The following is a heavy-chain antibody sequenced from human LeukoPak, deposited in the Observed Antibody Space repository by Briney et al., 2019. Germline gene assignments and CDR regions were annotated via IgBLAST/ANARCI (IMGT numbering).Heavy chain of an antibody. CDR1: GFTFSSYS. J-gene: IGHJ4*02. Sequence: GGSLRLSCAAPGFTFSSYSMNWVRQPPGKGLEWVSSIGSRTSFIYHAESVKGRFAISRDDARNSLYLQLNSLRAEDSAVYYCARDRTLDYWGQRTLVTVSS. CDR2: IGSRTSFI. D-gene: IGHD3/OR15-3a*01. V-gene: IGHV3-21*01. CDR3: ARDRTLDY.